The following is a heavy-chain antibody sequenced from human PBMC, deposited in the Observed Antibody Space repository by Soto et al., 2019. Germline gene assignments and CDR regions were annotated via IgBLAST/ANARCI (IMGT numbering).Heavy chain of an antibody. J-gene: IGHJ4*02. CDR2: IKSKPDGGTT. Sequence: VQLVESGGGLVKPGGSLRLSCVASGFTFSNAWMSWVRQAPGKGLEWVGRIKSKPDGGTTDYTAPVKGRFTISRDDSKNTLFLQMNSLKTEDTAVYYCSTDEITLRCWGQGTLVTVSS. D-gene: IGHD3-16*01. CDR1: GFTFSNAW. CDR3: STDEITLRC. V-gene: IGHV3-15*01.